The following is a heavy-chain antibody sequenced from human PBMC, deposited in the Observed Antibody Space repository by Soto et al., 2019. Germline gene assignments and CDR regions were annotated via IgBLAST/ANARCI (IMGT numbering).Heavy chain of an antibody. V-gene: IGHV4-31*03. CDR1: GGSISRGGYY. CDR3: ARKDSGYADDMDV. CDR2: IYYSGGT. Sequence: QVQLQESRPRLVKPSQTLSLTCTVSGGSISRGGYYWSWIRQHPGKGLEWIGYIYYSGGTYYNPSLKSRVTISVDTSENQFSLRLSSVTAADTAVYYCARKDSGYADDMDVWGKGTMVTVSS. D-gene: IGHD5-12*01. J-gene: IGHJ6*03.